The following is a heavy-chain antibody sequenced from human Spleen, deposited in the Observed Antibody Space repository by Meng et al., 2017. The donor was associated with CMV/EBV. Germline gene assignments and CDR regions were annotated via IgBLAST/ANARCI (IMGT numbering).Heavy chain of an antibody. CDR2: INPHNGGT. J-gene: IGHJ3*02. CDR1: GYTFTDYY. D-gene: IGHD3-10*01. CDR3: ARVFREANRGVVITFAHAFDI. Sequence: ASVKVSCKASGYTFTDYYMHWVRQAPGQGLEWMGWINPHNGGTNHAQKFQGRITMTGDTSISTVYMELSGLRSDDTAVYYCARVFREANRGVVITFAHAFDIWGQGTMVTVSS. V-gene: IGHV1-2*02.